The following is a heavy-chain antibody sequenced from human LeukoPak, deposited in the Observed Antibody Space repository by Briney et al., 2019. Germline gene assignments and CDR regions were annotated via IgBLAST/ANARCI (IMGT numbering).Heavy chain of an antibody. CDR2: INPGGGST. J-gene: IGHJ4*02. D-gene: IGHD2-2*01. V-gene: IGHV1-46*01. CDR1: GYTFTNYY. CDR3: ARDPFRYCSSTSCLFFDH. Sequence: ASVKVSCKASGYTFTNYYMHWVRQAPGQGLEWMGIINPGGGSTSYAQKLQGRVTMTTNTSTSTAYMELRSLRSDDTAVYYCARDPFRYCSSTSCLFFDHWGQGTLVTVSS.